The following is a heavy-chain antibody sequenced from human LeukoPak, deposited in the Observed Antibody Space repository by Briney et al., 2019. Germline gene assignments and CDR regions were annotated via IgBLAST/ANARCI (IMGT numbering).Heavy chain of an antibody. CDR1: GFTFSSYW. CDR2: INTDGSST. J-gene: IGHJ4*02. V-gene: IGHV3-74*01. Sequence: PGGSLRLSCAASGFTFSSYWMHWVRQAPGKGLVWVSRINTDGSSTSYADSVKGRFTISRDNAKNTLYLQMNSLRAEDTAVYYCARLRITIFGVAPSYYFDYWGQGTLVTVSS. CDR3: ARLRITIFGVAPSYYFDY. D-gene: IGHD3-3*01.